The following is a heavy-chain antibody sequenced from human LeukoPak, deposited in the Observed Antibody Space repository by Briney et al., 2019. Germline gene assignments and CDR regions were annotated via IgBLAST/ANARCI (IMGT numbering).Heavy chain of an antibody. CDR2: IYSGGST. V-gene: IGHV3-66*01. CDR1: GFTVSSNY. CDR3: ASIRYYDILTGYWVNNHMDV. Sequence: GGSLRLSCAASGFTVSSNYMSWVRQAPGKGLEWVSVIYSGGSTYYADSVKGRFTISRDNSKNTLYLQMNSLRAEDTAVYYCASIRYYDILTGYWVNNHMDVWGEGTTVTVSS. D-gene: IGHD3-9*01. J-gene: IGHJ6*03.